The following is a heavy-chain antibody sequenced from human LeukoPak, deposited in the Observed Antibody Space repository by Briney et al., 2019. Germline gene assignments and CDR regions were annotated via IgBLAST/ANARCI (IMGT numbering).Heavy chain of an antibody. V-gene: IGHV4-4*07. D-gene: IGHD3-10*01. CDR3: AGDLPEASGRLNWFEP. J-gene: IGHJ5*02. CDR2: IFTSGNT. Sequence: SETLSLTCTVSGGSLSSYYWSWIRQPAGKGLEWIGHIFTSGNTNYNTSLKSRVTMSLDTSRNQFFFILSSVAAADTALYYCAGDLPEASGRLNWFEPWGQGARDSVST. CDR1: GGSLSSYY.